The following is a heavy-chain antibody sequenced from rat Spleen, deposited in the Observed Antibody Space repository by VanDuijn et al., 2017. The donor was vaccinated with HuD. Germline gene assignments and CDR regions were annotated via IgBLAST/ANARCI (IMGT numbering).Heavy chain of an antibody. CDR3: ARRGYNYYFDY. CDR2: IHYADSTT. J-gene: IGHJ2*01. CDR1: GFTFSNYD. V-gene: IGHV5-25*01. D-gene: IGHD1-4*01. Sequence: EVQLVESGGGLVQPGRSMKLSCAASGFTFSNYDMAWVRQAPTKGLEWVASIHYADSTTYYRDSVKGRFTVSRDDAKSTLYLQMDSLRSEDTATYYCARRGYNYYFDYWGQGVMVTVSS.